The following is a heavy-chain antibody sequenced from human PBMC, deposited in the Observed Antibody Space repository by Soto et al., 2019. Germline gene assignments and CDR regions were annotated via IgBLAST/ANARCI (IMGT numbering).Heavy chain of an antibody. CDR2: IYPGDSNT. Sequence: GESLKISCKGSGYTFTIYWIDWVRQMPGKGLEWMGIIYPGDSNTKYSPSFQGQVTISADKSTSIVFLQWSTLKASDTAMYYCARHLGSPGYYIGMDVWGQGTTVTVSS. CDR1: GYTFTIYW. CDR3: ARHLGSPGYYIGMDV. J-gene: IGHJ6*02. V-gene: IGHV5-51*01. D-gene: IGHD6-13*01.